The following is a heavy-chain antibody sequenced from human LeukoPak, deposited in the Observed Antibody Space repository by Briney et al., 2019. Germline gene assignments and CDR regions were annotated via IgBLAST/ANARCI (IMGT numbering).Heavy chain of an antibody. CDR3: AREFSPYNWNDALDNDAFDI. J-gene: IGHJ3*02. CDR2: ITGSLSTI. D-gene: IGHD1-20*01. CDR1: GFTFSSYW. Sequence: GGSLRLSCVASGFTFSSYWMTWVRQAPGKGLEWVSYITGSLSTIYYADSVKGRFTISRDNAKNSLYLQMNSLRAEDTAVYYCAREFSPYNWNDALDNDAFDIWGQGTMVTVSS. V-gene: IGHV3-48*01.